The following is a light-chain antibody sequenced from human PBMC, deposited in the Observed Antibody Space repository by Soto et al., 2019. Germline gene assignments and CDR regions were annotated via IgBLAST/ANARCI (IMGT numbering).Light chain of an antibody. V-gene: IGKV1-13*02. CDR1: KGISSA. J-gene: IGKJ2*01. CDR3: QQFNSYPVT. Sequence: AIQLTQFPSSLSASVGDRVTITCRASKGISSALAWYQQKPGKAPKLLIYDASSLESGVPSRFSGSGSGTDFTLTISSLQPEDFATYYCQQFNSYPVTFGQGTKLEIK. CDR2: DAS.